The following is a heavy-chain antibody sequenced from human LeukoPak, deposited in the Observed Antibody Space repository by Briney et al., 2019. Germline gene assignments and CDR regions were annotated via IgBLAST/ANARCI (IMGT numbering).Heavy chain of an antibody. J-gene: IGHJ5*02. CDR2: IYYSGTT. V-gene: IGHV4-39*01. CDR1: GGSISSSSYY. Sequence: SETLSLTCTVSGGSISSSSYYWGRIRQPPGKGLEWIGSIYYSGTTFYNPSLKSRLTISVDTSKNQFSLKLNSVTAADTAVYYCARRRLGFGDPGFGFDPWGQGTLVTVSS. CDR3: ARRRLGFGDPGFGFDP. D-gene: IGHD3-10*01.